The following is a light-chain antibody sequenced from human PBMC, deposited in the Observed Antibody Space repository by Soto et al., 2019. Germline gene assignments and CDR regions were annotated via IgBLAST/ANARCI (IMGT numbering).Light chain of an antibody. CDR3: QQYHTTPWT. J-gene: IGKJ1*01. Sequence: DIVMTQSPDSLAVSLGERATINCKSSQSVLYSPNNKNYLAWYQQKPGQPPRLLIYWASTRESGVPDRFSGSGSGTDFTLTSSSLQAEDVAVYYCQQYHTTPWTFGQGTKVEMK. CDR2: WAS. CDR1: QSVLYSPNNKNY. V-gene: IGKV4-1*01.